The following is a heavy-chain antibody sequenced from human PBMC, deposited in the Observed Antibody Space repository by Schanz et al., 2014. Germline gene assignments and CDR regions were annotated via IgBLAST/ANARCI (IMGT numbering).Heavy chain of an antibody. Sequence: GPEVKEPGASVKVSCEASRYTFNTYGLNWVRQAPGQGLEWMGWINPNTGGTNFAQKFQGWVTVTRDTSISTVYMELSRVTYEDTAVYYCARDDRAYYYGMDVWGRGTTVTVSS. CDR3: ARDDRAYYYGMDV. CDR1: RYTFNTYG. J-gene: IGHJ6*02. D-gene: IGHD3-22*01. V-gene: IGHV1-2*04. CDR2: INPNTGGT.